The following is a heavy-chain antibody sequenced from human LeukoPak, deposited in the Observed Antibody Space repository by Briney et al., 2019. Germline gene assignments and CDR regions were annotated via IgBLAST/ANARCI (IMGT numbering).Heavy chain of an antibody. D-gene: IGHD3-10*01. CDR2: IYYSGST. CDR1: GGSISSYY. Sequence: SETLSLTCTVSGGSISSYYWSWIRQPPGKGLEWIGYIYYSGSTNYSPSLKSRVTISVDTSKNQFSLKLSSVTAADTAVYYCARGGRGVFDYWGQGTLVTVSS. V-gene: IGHV4-59*01. J-gene: IGHJ4*02. CDR3: ARGGRGVFDY.